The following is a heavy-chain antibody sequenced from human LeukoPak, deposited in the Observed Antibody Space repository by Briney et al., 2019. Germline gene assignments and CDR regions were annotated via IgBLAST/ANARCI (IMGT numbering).Heavy chain of an antibody. CDR3: ARGYSSGPTSKYYYYYYGMDV. D-gene: IGHD6-19*01. CDR1: GYTFTGYY. Sequence: GASVKVSCKASGYTFTGYYMHWVRQAPGQGLEWMGWINPNSGGTNYAQKLQGRVTMTRDTSISTAYMELSRLRSDDTAVYYCARGYSSGPTSKYYYYYYGMDVWGQGTTVTVSS. V-gene: IGHV1-2*02. CDR2: INPNSGGT. J-gene: IGHJ6*02.